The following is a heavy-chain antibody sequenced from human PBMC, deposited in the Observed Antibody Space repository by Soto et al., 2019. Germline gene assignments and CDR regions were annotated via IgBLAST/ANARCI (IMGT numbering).Heavy chain of an antibody. CDR2: ISGSGGST. CDR1: GFTFSSYA. CDR3: AKEWGGYCSGGSCFSGGTYFDY. V-gene: IGHV3-23*01. D-gene: IGHD2-15*01. Sequence: GSLRLSCAASGFTFSSYAMSWVRQAPGKGLEWVSAISGSGGSTYYADSVKGRFTISRDNSKNTLYLQMNSLRAEDTAVYYCAKEWGGYCSGGSCFSGGTYFDYWGQGTLVTVS. J-gene: IGHJ4*02.